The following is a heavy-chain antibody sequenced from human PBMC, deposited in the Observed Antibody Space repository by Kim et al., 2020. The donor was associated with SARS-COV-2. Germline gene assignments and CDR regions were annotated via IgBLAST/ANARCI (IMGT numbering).Heavy chain of an antibody. V-gene: IGHV3-53*04. Sequence: GGSLRLSCAASGFTVSSNYMSWVRQAPGKGMEWVSVIYSGGTTYYADSVKGGFTISRHNSKHTLYLQMNSLRAEDTAEYYCATVYGSGVGAVDYWGQGTL. CDR1: GFTVSSNY. CDR3: ATVYGSGVGAVDY. J-gene: IGHJ4*02. CDR2: IYSGGTT. D-gene: IGHD3-10*01.